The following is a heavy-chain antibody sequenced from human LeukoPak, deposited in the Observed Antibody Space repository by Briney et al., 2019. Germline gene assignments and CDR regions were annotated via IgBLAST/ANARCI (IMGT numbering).Heavy chain of an antibody. Sequence: QPGGSLRLSCAASGFTFSSYWMSWVRQAPGKGLEWVANINQDGSEKYYVDSVKGRFTISRDNAKNSLYLQMSSLRAEDTALYYCASRSSVAASGPGWGQGTLVTVSS. CDR2: INQDGSEK. J-gene: IGHJ4*02. CDR1: GFTFSSYW. CDR3: ASRSSVAASGPG. D-gene: IGHD2-15*01. V-gene: IGHV3-7*01.